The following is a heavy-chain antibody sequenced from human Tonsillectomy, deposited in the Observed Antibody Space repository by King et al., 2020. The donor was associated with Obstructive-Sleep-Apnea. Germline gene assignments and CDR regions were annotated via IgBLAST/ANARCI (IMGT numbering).Heavy chain of an antibody. D-gene: IGHD5-24*01. CDR3: ARAPRDGHRDAI. CDR2: ISSSSSTI. V-gene: IGHV3-48*04. Sequence: VQLVESGGGLVQPGGSLRLSCAASGFTFSSYSMNWVRQAPGKGLEWVSYISSSSSTIYYADSVKGRFTISRDNAKNSLYLQMNSLRAEDTAVYYCARAPRDGHRDAIWGQGTMVTVSS. CDR1: GFTFSSYS. J-gene: IGHJ3*02.